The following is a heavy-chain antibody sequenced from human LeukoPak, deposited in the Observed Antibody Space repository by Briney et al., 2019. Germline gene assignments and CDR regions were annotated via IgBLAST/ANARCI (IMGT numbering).Heavy chain of an antibody. V-gene: IGHV3-33*01. CDR1: GFTFSSYA. CDR3: ARDSARYSYGYPGSAFDI. D-gene: IGHD5-18*01. J-gene: IGHJ3*02. CDR2: IWYDESIK. Sequence: GGSLRLSCAASGFTFSSYAMHWVRQAPGKGLEWVAVIWYDESIKHYGDSVKGRFTISRDNSKNTLYLQMNSLRAEDTAVYYCARDSARYSYGYPGSAFDIWGQGTMVTVSS.